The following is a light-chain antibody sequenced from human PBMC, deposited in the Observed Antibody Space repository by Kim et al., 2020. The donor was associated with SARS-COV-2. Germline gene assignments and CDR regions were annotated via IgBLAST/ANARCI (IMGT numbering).Light chain of an antibody. CDR3: NSRDSSGNHLV. V-gene: IGLV3-19*01. CDR1: SLRSYY. J-gene: IGLJ2*01. CDR2: GKN. Sequence: ALGQTVRITCQGDSLRSYYASWYQQNPGQAPVLVIYGKNSRPSGIPDRFSGSSSGNTASLTIAGAQAEDEADYYCNSRDSSGNHLVFGGGTQLTVL.